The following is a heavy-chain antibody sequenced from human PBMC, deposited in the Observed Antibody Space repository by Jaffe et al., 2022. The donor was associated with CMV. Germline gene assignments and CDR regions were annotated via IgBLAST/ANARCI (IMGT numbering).Heavy chain of an antibody. Sequence: QVQLTQSGAEVKKPGSSVKVSCKASGDTFNNFAFSWVRQAPGQVLEWLGGLIPIFGTPQYAHRFQDRVRITADESTRTVYMELTSLRSDDTAFYYCARGDGGSEYDMLTGYYSTFHYYDSWGQGTLVTVSS. CDR1: GDTFNNFA. CDR2: LIPIFGTP. CDR3: ARGDGGSEYDMLTGYYSTFHYYDS. D-gene: IGHD3-9*01. J-gene: IGHJ4*02. V-gene: IGHV1-69*01.